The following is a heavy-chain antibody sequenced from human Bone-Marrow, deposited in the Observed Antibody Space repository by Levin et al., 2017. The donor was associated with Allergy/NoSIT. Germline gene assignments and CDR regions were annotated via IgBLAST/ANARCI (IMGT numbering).Heavy chain of an antibody. D-gene: IGHD6-6*01. CDR1: GFRFSSYW. V-gene: IGHV3-74*01. J-gene: IGHJ6*02. Sequence: GGSLRLSCAASGFRFSSYWMHWVRQVPGKGLVWVSRINSDGSSTSYAESVKGRFTISRDNAKNTLYLQMNSLRAEDTALYYCARVGSSSLYYYYYGMDVWGQGTTVTVSS. CDR2: INSDGSST. CDR3: ARVGSSSLYYYYYGMDV.